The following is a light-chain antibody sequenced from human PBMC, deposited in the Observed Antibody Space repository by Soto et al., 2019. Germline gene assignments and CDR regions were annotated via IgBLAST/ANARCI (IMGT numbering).Light chain of an antibody. CDR3: KQYNTWAWT. J-gene: IGKJ1*01. CDR1: QSISDT. Sequence: EIVMTQSPATLSVSPGGRATLSCRASQSISDTLAWYQQKPGQAPRLLIHGVSTRSTGFPAWLSGSGAGADFTLTIRRLQSEDFAVYYCKQYNTWAWTFGQGTQVDIK. CDR2: GVS. V-gene: IGKV3-15*01.